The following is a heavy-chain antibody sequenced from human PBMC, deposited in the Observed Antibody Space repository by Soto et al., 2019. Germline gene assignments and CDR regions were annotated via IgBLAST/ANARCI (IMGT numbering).Heavy chain of an antibody. J-gene: IGHJ6*02. CDR2: IYYSGST. Sequence: SETLSLTCTVSGRSISSSSYYWGWIRQPPGKGLEWIGSIYYSGSTYYNPSLKSRVTISVDTSKNQLSLKLSSVTAADKAVYYCARIYYGMDVWGQGTTVTVSS. V-gene: IGHV4-39*01. CDR3: ARIYYGMDV. CDR1: GRSISSSSYY.